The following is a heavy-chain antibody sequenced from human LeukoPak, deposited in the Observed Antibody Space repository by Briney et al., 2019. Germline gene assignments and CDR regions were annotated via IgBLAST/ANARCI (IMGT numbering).Heavy chain of an antibody. J-gene: IGHJ5*02. CDR3: ARDEGGYDRNWFDP. Sequence: PSQTLSLTCTVSGGSISSGVYYWSWIRQHPGKGLEWIGYIYYSGSTYYNPSLKSRVTISVDTSKNQFSLKLSSVTAADTAVYYCARDEGGYDRNWFDPWGQGTLVTVSS. CDR2: IYYSGST. V-gene: IGHV4-31*03. CDR1: GGSISSGVYY. D-gene: IGHD5-12*01.